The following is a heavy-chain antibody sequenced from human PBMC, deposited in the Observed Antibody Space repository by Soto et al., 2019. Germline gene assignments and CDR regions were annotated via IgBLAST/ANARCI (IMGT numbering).Heavy chain of an antibody. D-gene: IGHD3-3*01. Sequence: GGSLRLSCAASGFTFSSYAMSWVRQAPGKGLEWVSTISGSGSSTYYADSVKGRFTISRDNSKNTLYLQMNSLRAEDTAVYYCAKFDFWSGYHPRGIGPFDPWGQGTLVTVSS. CDR3: AKFDFWSGYHPRGIGPFDP. J-gene: IGHJ5*02. CDR1: GFTFSSYA. V-gene: IGHV3-23*01. CDR2: ISGSGSST.